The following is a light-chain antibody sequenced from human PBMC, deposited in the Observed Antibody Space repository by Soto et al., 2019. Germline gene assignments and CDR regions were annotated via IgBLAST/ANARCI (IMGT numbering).Light chain of an antibody. J-gene: IGKJ5*01. Sequence: TQSPSSLSTSVGDRVTITCRASQSISSYLNWYQQKPGKAPKLLIYAASSLQSGVPSRFSGSGSGTDFTLTISSLQPEDFATYYCQQSYSTITFGQGTRLEIK. CDR2: AAS. CDR1: QSISSY. V-gene: IGKV1-39*01. CDR3: QQSYSTIT.